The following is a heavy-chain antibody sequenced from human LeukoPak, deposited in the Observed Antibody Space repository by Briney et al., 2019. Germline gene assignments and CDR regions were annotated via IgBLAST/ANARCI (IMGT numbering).Heavy chain of an antibody. CDR3: AKYPGSGSPFDP. D-gene: IGHD3-10*01. J-gene: IGHJ5*02. CDR2: ISYDGSNE. CDR1: GFTFSSYV. V-gene: IGHV3-30*04. Sequence: PGGSLRLSCAASGFTFSSYVMHWVRQAPGKGLEWVAIISYDGSNEYYADSVKGRFTISRDNSKNTLYLQMNSLRAEDTAVYYCAKYPGSGSPFDPWGQGTLVTVSS.